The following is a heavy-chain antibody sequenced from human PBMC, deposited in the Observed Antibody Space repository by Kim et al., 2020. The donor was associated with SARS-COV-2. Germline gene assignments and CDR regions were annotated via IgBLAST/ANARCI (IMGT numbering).Heavy chain of an antibody. V-gene: IGHV4-61*02. CDR1: GGSISSDSYY. CDR3: AGVQKGYGMDV. Sequence: SETLSLTCTVSGGSISSDSYYWSWIRQPAGKGLEWIGRIYSSGNTNYNPTLKSRVTISVDTSKNQLFLNLSSVTAADTAVYYCAGVQKGYGMDVWGQGNTVSVSS. CDR2: IYSSGNT. J-gene: IGHJ6*02.